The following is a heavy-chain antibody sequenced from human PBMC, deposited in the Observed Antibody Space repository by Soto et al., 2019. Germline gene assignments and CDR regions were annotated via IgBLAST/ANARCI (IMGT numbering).Heavy chain of an antibody. CDR1: GVSFSSYY. Sequence: SETLSLTCTVSGVSFSSYYWSWIRQPPGKGLEWIGYIYYNGHTNYNPSLKSRVTISVDTSKNQFSLKLSSVTAADTAVYYCAKEYCGGDCRFDYWGQGALVTVSS. CDR2: IYYNGHT. CDR3: AKEYCGGDCRFDY. D-gene: IGHD2-21*02. V-gene: IGHV4-59*01. J-gene: IGHJ4*02.